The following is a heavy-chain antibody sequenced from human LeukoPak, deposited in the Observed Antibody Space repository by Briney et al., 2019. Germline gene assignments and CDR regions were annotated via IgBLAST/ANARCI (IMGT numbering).Heavy chain of an antibody. Sequence: GGSLRLSCAASGFTFSSYAMSWVRQAPGKGLEWVSYISSSGSTIYYADSVKGRFTISRDNAKNTLYLQMNSLRAEDTAVYFCAKRSGDSILGAFDIWGQGTMVTVSS. D-gene: IGHD3-16*01. CDR2: ISSSGSTI. J-gene: IGHJ3*02. CDR1: GFTFSSYA. V-gene: IGHV3-23*01. CDR3: AKRSGDSILGAFDI.